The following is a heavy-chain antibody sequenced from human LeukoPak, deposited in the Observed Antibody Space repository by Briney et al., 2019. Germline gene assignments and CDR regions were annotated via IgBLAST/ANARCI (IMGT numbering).Heavy chain of an antibody. Sequence: EASVKVSCKASGYTFTSYDIKWVRQATGQGLEWMGRMNPNSDNTGYAQKFQGRVTMTRNTSISTAYMELSSLTSEDTAVYYCARRGKGLGYYMDVWGKGTTVTISS. D-gene: IGHD3-16*01. CDR2: MNPNSDNT. CDR3: ARRGKGLGYYMDV. J-gene: IGHJ6*03. CDR1: GYTFTSYD. V-gene: IGHV1-8*01.